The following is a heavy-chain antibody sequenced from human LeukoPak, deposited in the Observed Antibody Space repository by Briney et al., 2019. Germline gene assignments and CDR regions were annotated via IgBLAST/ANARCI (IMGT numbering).Heavy chain of an antibody. Sequence: SETLSLTCTVSGGFISSYYWSWIRQPPGKGLEWIGHAYYSGSTNYNPSLKSRVTISVDTSKNQFSLKLSSVTAADTAVYYCARLGTTNIHDYWGQGTLVTVSS. CDR2: AYYSGST. D-gene: IGHD1-1*01. CDR3: ARLGTTNIHDY. J-gene: IGHJ4*02. V-gene: IGHV4-59*08. CDR1: GGFISSYY.